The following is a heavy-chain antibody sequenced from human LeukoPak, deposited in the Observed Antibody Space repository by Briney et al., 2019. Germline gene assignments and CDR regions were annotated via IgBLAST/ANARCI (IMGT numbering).Heavy chain of an antibody. CDR3: ARVYGAGYDFRGAFDI. Sequence: PSETLSLTCTVSGYSISTGYYWDWIRQPAGKGLEWIGRISSTGRTDYNPSLKSRVTISVDTSKNQFSLKLSSVTAADTAVYYCARVYGAGYDFRGAFDIWGQGTMVTVSS. CDR2: ISSTGRT. D-gene: IGHD5-12*01. J-gene: IGHJ3*02. V-gene: IGHV4-38-2*02. CDR1: GYSISTGYY.